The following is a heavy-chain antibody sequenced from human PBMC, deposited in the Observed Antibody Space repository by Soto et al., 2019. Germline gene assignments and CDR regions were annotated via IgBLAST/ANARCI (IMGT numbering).Heavy chain of an antibody. CDR2: IYYSGST. J-gene: IGHJ4*02. CDR3: ARDLSGGSYLFDY. D-gene: IGHD1-26*01. V-gene: IGHV4-59*01. CDR1: GCSISSYY. Sequence: ETLSLTFTVSGCSISSYYWSWIRQPPGKGLEWIGYIYYSGSTNYNPSLKSRVTISVDTSKNQFSLKLSSVTAADTAVYYCARDLSGGSYLFDYWGQGTLVTVSS.